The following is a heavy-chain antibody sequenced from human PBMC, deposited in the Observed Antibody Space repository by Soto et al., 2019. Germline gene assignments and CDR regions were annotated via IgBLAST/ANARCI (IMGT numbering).Heavy chain of an antibody. J-gene: IGHJ6*02. Sequence: GGSLRLSCAASGFTFSSYAMHWVRQAPGKGLEWVAVISYDGSNKYYADSVKGRFTISRDNSKNTLYLQMNSLRAEDTAVYYCARESSVAGKNYYYYYGMDVWGQGTTVTFSS. D-gene: IGHD6-19*01. CDR1: GFTFSSYA. V-gene: IGHV3-30-3*01. CDR3: ARESSVAGKNYYYYYGMDV. CDR2: ISYDGSNK.